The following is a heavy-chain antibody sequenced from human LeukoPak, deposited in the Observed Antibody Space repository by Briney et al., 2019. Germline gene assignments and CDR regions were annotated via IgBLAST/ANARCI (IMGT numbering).Heavy chain of an antibody. CDR3: ARGYSGYGSPFGY. CDR2: INHSGST. CDR1: GGSLSGYY. Sequence: PSETLSLTCAVYGGSLSGYYWSWIRQPPGKGLEWIGEINHSGSTNYNPSLKSRVTISVDTSKNQFSLKLSSVTAADTAVYYCARGYSGYGSPFGYWGQGTLVTVSS. D-gene: IGHD5-12*01. J-gene: IGHJ4*02. V-gene: IGHV4-34*01.